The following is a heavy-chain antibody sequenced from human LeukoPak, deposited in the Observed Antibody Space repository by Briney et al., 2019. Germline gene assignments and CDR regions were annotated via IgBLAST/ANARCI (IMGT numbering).Heavy chain of an antibody. D-gene: IGHD3-10*01. Sequence: GGSLRLSCAASGFTFSSYGMHWVRQAPGKGLEWVAFIRYDESIKYYADSVKGRFTISRDNSKNTLYLQMNSLRAEDTAVYYCAKGIGWFGESYDAFDIWGQGTMVTVSS. CDR2: IRYDESIK. CDR1: GFTFSSYG. CDR3: AKGIGWFGESYDAFDI. J-gene: IGHJ3*02. V-gene: IGHV3-30*02.